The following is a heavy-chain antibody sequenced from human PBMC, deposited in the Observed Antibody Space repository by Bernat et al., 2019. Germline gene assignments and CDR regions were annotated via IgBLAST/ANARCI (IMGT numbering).Heavy chain of an antibody. D-gene: IGHD6-13*01. Sequence: EVQLVESGGGLVQPGGSLRLSCAASGFTFSSYSMNWVRQAPGKGLEWVSYISSSSSYTNYADSVKGRFTISRDNAKNSLYLQMNSLRAEDTAVYYCARDLGSSLDYWGQGTLVTVSS. V-gene: IGHV3-48*04. J-gene: IGHJ4*02. CDR2: ISSSSSYT. CDR3: ARDLGSSLDY. CDR1: GFTFSSYS.